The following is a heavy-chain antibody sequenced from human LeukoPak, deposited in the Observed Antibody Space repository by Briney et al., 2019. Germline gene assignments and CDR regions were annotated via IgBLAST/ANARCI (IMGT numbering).Heavy chain of an antibody. J-gene: IGHJ4*02. CDR2: INPNSGGT. V-gene: IGHV1-2*02. D-gene: IGHD3-9*01. Sequence: ASVKVSCKASGYTFTGYYMHWVRQAPGQGLEWMGWINPNSGGTNYAQKFQGRVTMTRDTSISTAYIELSRLRSDDTAVYYCARVRVLRYFDWLPYFDYWGQGTLVTVSS. CDR3: ARVRVLRYFDWLPYFDY. CDR1: GYTFTGYY.